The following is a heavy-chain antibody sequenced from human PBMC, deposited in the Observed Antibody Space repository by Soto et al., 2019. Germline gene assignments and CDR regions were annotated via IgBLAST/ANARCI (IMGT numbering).Heavy chain of an antibody. V-gene: IGHV3-9*01. D-gene: IGHD3-10*01. Sequence: EVHLVESGGGLVQPGRSLRLSCAASEFTFDNYAMHWVRQAPGKGLEWVSGISWNSGTLVYADSVKGRFTISRDNAKNSLFLQMNSLRAEDTALYFCAKGRTRPLELGSFGDNAFDVWGQGTMVTVSS. J-gene: IGHJ3*01. CDR3: AKGRTRPLELGSFGDNAFDV. CDR1: EFTFDNYA. CDR2: ISWNSGTL.